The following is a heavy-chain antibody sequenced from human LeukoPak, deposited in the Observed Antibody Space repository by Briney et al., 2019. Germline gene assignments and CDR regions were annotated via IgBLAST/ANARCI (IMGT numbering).Heavy chain of an antibody. Sequence: ASVKVSCKASGYTFTGYYMHWVRQAPRQGLEWMGWINPNSGGTNYAQKFQGRVTMTRDTSISTAYMELSRLRSDDTAVYYCARPMGELPSFDIWGQGTMVTVSS. J-gene: IGHJ3*02. CDR3: ARPMGELPSFDI. CDR1: GYTFTGYY. CDR2: INPNSGGT. D-gene: IGHD3-16*01. V-gene: IGHV1-2*02.